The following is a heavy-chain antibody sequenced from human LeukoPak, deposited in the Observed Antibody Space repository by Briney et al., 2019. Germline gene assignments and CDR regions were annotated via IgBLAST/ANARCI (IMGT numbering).Heavy chain of an antibody. Sequence: SETLSLTCAVYGGSFSGYYWSWIRQPPGKGLEWIGEINHSGSTNYNPSLKSRVTISVDTSKNQFSLKLSSVTAADTAVYYCARVGLPDAFDIWGQGTMVTASS. CDR2: INHSGST. D-gene: IGHD4-11*01. V-gene: IGHV4-34*01. CDR3: ARVGLPDAFDI. J-gene: IGHJ3*02. CDR1: GGSFSGYY.